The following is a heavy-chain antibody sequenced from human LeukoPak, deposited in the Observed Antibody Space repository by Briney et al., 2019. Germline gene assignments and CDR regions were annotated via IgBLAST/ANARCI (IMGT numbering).Heavy chain of an antibody. Sequence: SGTLSLTCAVSGGSISSHYWSWIRQPPGKGLEWIGYIYHSGSTNYNASLKSRVTISVDTSKNQFSLKLSSVTAADTAVYYCATGSSSWYQANWGQGTLVTVSS. D-gene: IGHD6-13*01. CDR1: GGSISSHY. CDR3: ATGSSSWYQAN. V-gene: IGHV4-59*11. J-gene: IGHJ4*02. CDR2: IYHSGST.